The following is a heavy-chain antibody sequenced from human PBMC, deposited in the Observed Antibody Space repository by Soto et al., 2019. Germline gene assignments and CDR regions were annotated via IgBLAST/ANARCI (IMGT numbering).Heavy chain of an antibody. CDR3: AREEGVQRYSSSYYYYYGMDV. J-gene: IGHJ6*02. CDR2: IDPSDSYT. CDR1: GYSFTSYW. Sequence: PGESLKISCKGSGYSFTSYWISWVRQMPGKGLEWMGRIDPSDSYTNYSPFFQGHVTISADKSISTAYLQWSSLKASDTAMYYCAREEGVQRYSSSYYYYYGMDVWGQGTTVTVSS. D-gene: IGHD6-13*01. V-gene: IGHV5-10-1*01.